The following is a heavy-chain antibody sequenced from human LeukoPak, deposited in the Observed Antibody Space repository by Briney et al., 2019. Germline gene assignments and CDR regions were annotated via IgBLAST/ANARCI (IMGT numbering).Heavy chain of an antibody. Sequence: PGRSLRLSCTASGFTFGNYALSWVRQAPGKGLEWVGFIRSKAYGGTTEYAASVKGRFTISRDDSKSIAYLQMDSLKTEDTALYYCTRDFRFSFDYWGQGTLVTVSS. CDR3: TRDFRFSFDY. D-gene: IGHD3-3*01. CDR2: IRSKAYGGTT. V-gene: IGHV3-49*04. CDR1: GFTFGNYA. J-gene: IGHJ4*02.